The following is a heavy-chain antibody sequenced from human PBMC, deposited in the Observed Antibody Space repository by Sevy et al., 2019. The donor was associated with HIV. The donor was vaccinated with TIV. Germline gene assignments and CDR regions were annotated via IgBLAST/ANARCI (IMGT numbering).Heavy chain of an antibody. D-gene: IGHD3-22*01. V-gene: IGHV3-21*01. CDR2: ISSSFDI. CDR3: VQEIGAKNHV. J-gene: IGHJ6*02. CDR1: GFTFSVYS. Sequence: GGSLRLSCAASGFTFSVYSMNGVRQAPGKGLEWVSSISSSFDINYADSLKGRITVSRDNAKNELYLQMNSLRADDTAVYYCVQEIGAKNHVWGQGTTVTVSS.